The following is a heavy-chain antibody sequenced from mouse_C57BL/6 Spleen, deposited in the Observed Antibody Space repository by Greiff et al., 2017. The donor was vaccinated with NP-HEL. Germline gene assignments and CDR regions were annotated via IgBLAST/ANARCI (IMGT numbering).Heavy chain of an antibody. CDR1: GYAFSSYW. CDR2: IYPGDGDT. J-gene: IGHJ1*03. D-gene: IGHD2-2*01. Sequence: VQVVESGAELVKPGASVKLSCKASGYAFSSYWMNWVKQRPGKGLEWIGQIYPGDGDTNYNGKFKGQATLTAGKSSSTAYMQLSSLTSEESAVYFGARYGSIYWYFDVWGTGTTVTVSS. CDR3: ARYGSIYWYFDV. V-gene: IGHV1-80*01.